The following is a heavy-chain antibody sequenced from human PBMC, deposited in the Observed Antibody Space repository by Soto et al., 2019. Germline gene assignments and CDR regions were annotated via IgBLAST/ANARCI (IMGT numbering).Heavy chain of an antibody. Sequence: GGSLRLSCEGSGFTFSAYAMNWVRQAPGKGLEWVSYISSRSDTLYYADSVKGRFTISRDNAKNSVYLQVNNLRDEDTAVYYCARDWYFLTFSVPIQNNNSGMDVGGKGTTVPVSS. D-gene: IGHD2-21*01. CDR1: GFTFSAYA. CDR3: ARDWYFLTFSVPIQNNNSGMDV. CDR2: ISSRSDTL. J-gene: IGHJ6*04. V-gene: IGHV3-48*02.